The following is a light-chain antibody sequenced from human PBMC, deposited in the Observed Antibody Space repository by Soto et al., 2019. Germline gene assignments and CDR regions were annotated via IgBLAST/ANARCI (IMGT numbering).Light chain of an antibody. Sequence: DIQMTQSPSTLSASVGDRVTITCRANQSISGWLAWYQQKPGKAPKLLIYDASNLESGVPSRFSGSGSGTEFTLSISSLQPDDFATYYCQQYANYYTSCQGTKLEIK. CDR3: QQYANYYT. J-gene: IGKJ2*01. CDR2: DAS. CDR1: QSISGW. V-gene: IGKV1-5*01.